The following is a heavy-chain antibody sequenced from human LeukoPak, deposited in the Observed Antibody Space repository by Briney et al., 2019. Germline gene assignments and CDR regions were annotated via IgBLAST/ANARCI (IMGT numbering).Heavy chain of an antibody. Sequence: PGGSLRLSCAASGFTFSGSAMHWVRQAAGKGREWVGRIRSKANSYATAYAASVKGRFTISRDDSTNTAYLQMNSLKTEDTAVYYCTRLVYCSSTSCPSWFDPWGQGTLVTVSS. CDR1: GFTFSGSA. D-gene: IGHD2-2*01. J-gene: IGHJ5*02. CDR2: IRSKANSYAT. V-gene: IGHV3-73*01. CDR3: TRLVYCSSTSCPSWFDP.